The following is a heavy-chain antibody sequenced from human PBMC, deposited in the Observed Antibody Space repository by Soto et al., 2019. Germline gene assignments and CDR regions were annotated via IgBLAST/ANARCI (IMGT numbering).Heavy chain of an antibody. Sequence: QVQLVQSVAEVKKPGASVKVSCKVSEYTLNEVAMHWVRQAPGKGLEWLGGFDPDEAETIYAQHFQGRVTMTEDTSTDTVYMELSSLRSEDTALYFCTTYHGDYNFDHWGQGTLVTVSS. CDR3: TTYHGDYNFDH. J-gene: IGHJ5*02. CDR2: FDPDEAET. CDR1: EYTLNEVA. D-gene: IGHD4-17*01. V-gene: IGHV1-24*01.